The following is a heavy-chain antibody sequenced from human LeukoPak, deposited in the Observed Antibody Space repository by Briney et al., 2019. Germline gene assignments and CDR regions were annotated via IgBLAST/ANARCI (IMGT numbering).Heavy chain of an antibody. V-gene: IGHV1-18*01. D-gene: IGHD3-3*01. CDR3: ARDSYQYDFWSGYYLDY. CDR1: GGTFSSYA. J-gene: IGHJ4*02. Sequence: ASVKVSCKASGGTFSSYAISWVRQAPGQGLEWMGWISAYNGNTNYAQKLQGRVTMTTDTSTSTAYMELRSLRSDDTAVYYCARDSYQYDFWSGYYLDYWGQGTLVTVSS. CDR2: ISAYNGNT.